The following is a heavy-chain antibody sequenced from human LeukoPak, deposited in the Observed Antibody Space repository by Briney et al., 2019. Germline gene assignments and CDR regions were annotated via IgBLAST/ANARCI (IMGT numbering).Heavy chain of an antibody. J-gene: IGHJ4*02. Sequence: PSETLSLTCTVSGGSISGYYWSWIRQPPGKGLEWTGYIYYYGTTTYNPPLKNRVTISVDTSKNLFSLKLRSMTAADTAVYYCARDWRPFDYWGQGILVTVSS. CDR1: GGSISGYY. CDR3: ARDWRPFDY. V-gene: IGHV4-59*12. CDR2: IYYYGTT.